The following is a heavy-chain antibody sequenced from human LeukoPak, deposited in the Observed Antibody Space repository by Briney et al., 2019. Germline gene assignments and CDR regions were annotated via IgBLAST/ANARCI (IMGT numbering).Heavy chain of an antibody. CDR1: GFTFSSYS. V-gene: IGHV3-21*01. D-gene: IGHD6-13*01. J-gene: IGHJ4*02. Sequence: GRSLRLSCAASGFTFSSYSMNWVRQAPGKGLEWVSSISSSSSYIYYADSVKGRFTISRDNSKNTLYLQMNSLRAEDTAVYYCARGGPAAGRFDYWGQGTLVTVSS. CDR2: ISSSSSYI. CDR3: ARGGPAAGRFDY.